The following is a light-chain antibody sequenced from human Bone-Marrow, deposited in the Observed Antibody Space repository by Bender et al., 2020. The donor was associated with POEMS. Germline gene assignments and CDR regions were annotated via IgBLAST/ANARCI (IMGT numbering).Light chain of an antibody. CDR3: SSWDDSLSGWV. CDR2: GYY. J-gene: IGLJ3*02. CDR1: SSNIGANYD. Sequence: QSVLTQPPSVSGAPGQSVTISCTGTSSNIGANYDLYWYQQLPGAAPKLLIYGYYSRPSGVPDRFSGSKSGTLASLAISDIQSEDEGDYYCSSWDDSLSGWVFGGGTKLTVL. V-gene: IGLV1-40*01.